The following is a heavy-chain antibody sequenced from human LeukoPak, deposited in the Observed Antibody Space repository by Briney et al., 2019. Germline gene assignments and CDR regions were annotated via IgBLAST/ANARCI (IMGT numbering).Heavy chain of an antibody. D-gene: IGHD1-26*01. CDR2: INPSGGST. J-gene: IGHJ4*02. V-gene: IGHV1-46*01. CDR1: GYTFTTYY. CDR3: ARESYFYRAVDY. Sequence: ASVKVSCKAFGYTFTTYYVHWVRQAPGQGLEWMGIINPSGGSTTYAQKFRGRLTMTRDMSTSTVYMELSSLRSEDTAVYYCARESYFYRAVDYWGQGTLVTVSS.